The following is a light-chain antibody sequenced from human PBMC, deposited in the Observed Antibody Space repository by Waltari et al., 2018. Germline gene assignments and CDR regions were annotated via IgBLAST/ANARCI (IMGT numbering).Light chain of an antibody. CDR3: QQYDGEVVT. CDR2: GTS. CDR1: SVTSIS. J-gene: IGKJ4*01. V-gene: IGKV3-20*01. Sequence: SVTSISLAWYQEKLGQAPRLLIYGTSTRATGIPDRISGSGSGTDFTLTISRLEPEDFAVYYCQQYDGEVVTFGGGTKVEI.